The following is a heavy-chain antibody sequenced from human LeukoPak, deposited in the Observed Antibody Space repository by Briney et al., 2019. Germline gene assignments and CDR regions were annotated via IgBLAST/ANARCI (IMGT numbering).Heavy chain of an antibody. V-gene: IGHV4-59*01. CDR1: GGSISSYY. Sequence: PSETLSLTCTVSGGSISSYYWSWIRQPPGKGLEWIGYIYYSGSTNYNPSLKSRVTISVDTSKNQFSLKLSSVTAADTAVYYCATDSSGYYYPFDYWDQGTLSPSPQ. D-gene: IGHD3-22*01. CDR2: IYYSGST. J-gene: IGHJ4*02. CDR3: ATDSSGYYYPFDY.